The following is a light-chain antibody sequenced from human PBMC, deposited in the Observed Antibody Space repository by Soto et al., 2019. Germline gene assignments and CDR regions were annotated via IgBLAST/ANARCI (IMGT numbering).Light chain of an antibody. Sequence: EIVLTQSPGTLSLSPGERATLSCRASQSVTSNSLAWYQQKPGQAPRLLIYGASSRATGIPDRFSGSGSGTDFTLTISRLEPEDFAVYYWQQYGSSPFWTFGQGTKVEIK. CDR2: GAS. V-gene: IGKV3-20*01. J-gene: IGKJ1*01. CDR1: QSVTSNS. CDR3: QQYGSSPFWT.